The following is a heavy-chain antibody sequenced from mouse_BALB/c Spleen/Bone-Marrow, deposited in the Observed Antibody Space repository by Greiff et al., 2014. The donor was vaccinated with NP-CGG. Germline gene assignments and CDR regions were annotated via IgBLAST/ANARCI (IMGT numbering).Heavy chain of an antibody. CDR1: GFSLASYG. D-gene: IGHD2-3*01. J-gene: IGHJ2*01. Sequence: VMLVESGPGLVAPSQSLTITCTVSGFSLASYGIHWVRQPPGKGLEWLGVIWAGGATNYNSAIMSRLSISKDNSKSQVFLKMNSLQIDDTAMFYCTREREGDGYYDFDYWGQGTIFTVSS. CDR2: IWAGGAT. CDR3: TREREGDGYYDFDY. V-gene: IGHV2-9*02.